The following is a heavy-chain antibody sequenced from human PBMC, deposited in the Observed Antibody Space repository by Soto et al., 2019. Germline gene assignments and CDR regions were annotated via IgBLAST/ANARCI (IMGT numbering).Heavy chain of an antibody. Sequence: EVQLVESGGGVVRPGGSLRLSCAASGFTFDDYGMSWVRQAPGKGLEWVSGINWNGGSTGYADFVKGRFTISRDNAKNSLYLQKNSLRAEDTALYHCARGGGSYDFWAGARQIDYWGQGTLVTVSS. D-gene: IGHD3-3*01. CDR2: INWNGGST. CDR3: ARGGGSYDFWAGARQIDY. J-gene: IGHJ4*02. V-gene: IGHV3-20*01. CDR1: GFTFDDYG.